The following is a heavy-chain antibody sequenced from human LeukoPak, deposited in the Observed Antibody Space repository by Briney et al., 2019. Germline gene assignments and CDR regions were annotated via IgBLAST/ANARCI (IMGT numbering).Heavy chain of an antibody. J-gene: IGHJ4*02. CDR1: GYTFTGYY. Sequence: ASVKVSCKTSGYTFTGYYMHWVRQAPGQGLEWMGWINPKSGGTNYAEKFQGRVTMTRDTSISTAYMELRSLRSDDTAVYYCARDLSMVRGVLPRLPLGYWGQGTLVTVSS. V-gene: IGHV1-2*02. CDR2: INPKSGGT. CDR3: ARDLSMVRGVLPRLPLGY. D-gene: IGHD3-10*01.